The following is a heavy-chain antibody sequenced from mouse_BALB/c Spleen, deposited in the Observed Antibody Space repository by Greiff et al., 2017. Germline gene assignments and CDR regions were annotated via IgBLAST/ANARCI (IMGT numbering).Heavy chain of an antibody. CDR2: INPSNGRT. J-gene: IGHJ2*01. CDR1: GYTFTSYW. Sequence: VQLQQPGAELVKPGASVKLSCKASGYTFTSYWMHWVKQRPGQGLEWIGEINPSNGRTNYNEKFKSKATLTVDKSSSTAYMQLSSLTSEDSAVYYCARDTTVVSHYFDYWGQGTTLTVSS. D-gene: IGHD1-1*01. CDR3: ARDTTVVSHYFDY. V-gene: IGHV1S81*02.